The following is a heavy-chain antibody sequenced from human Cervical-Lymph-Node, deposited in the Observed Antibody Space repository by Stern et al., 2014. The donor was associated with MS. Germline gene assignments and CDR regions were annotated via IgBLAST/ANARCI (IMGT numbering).Heavy chain of an antibody. CDR1: GYTFPTYG. Sequence: VQLVESGAEVKKPGASVKVSCKASGYTFPTYGFNWVRQAPGQGLAWGGWISGNSGDTNYAPKLQGRVSMTTNTSTLTAYMELRNLRSDDTAVYYCVYTSSLGGVLFEYWGQGSLVTVSS. CDR2: ISGNSGDT. J-gene: IGHJ4*02. D-gene: IGHD6-6*01. CDR3: VYTSSLGGVLFEY. V-gene: IGHV1-18*01.